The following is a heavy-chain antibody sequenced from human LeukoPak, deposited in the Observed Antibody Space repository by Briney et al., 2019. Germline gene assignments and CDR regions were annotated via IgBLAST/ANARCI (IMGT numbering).Heavy chain of an antibody. D-gene: IGHD2-2*01. CDR2: ISSSSSTI. V-gene: IGHV3-48*01. J-gene: IGHJ4*02. Sequence: PGGSLRLSCAASGFTFSSYSMNWVRQAPGKGLEWVSYISSSSSTIYYADSVKGRFTISRDNAKNSLYLQMNSLRAEDTAVYYCAREVPAAMGYWGQGTLVTVSS. CDR1: GFTFSSYS. CDR3: AREVPAAMGY.